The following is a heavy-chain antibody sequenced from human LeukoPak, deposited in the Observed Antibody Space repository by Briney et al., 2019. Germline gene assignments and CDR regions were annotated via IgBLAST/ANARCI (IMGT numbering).Heavy chain of an antibody. V-gene: IGHV3-7*01. CDR3: ARVMRLRHPDTFDY. Sequence: GGSLRLSCEVSGFTFNRHWMTWVRQGPGRGLEWVANIKEDGSEKYYVDSVRGRFTISRDNAKNSLYLQMNSLRAEDTAGYFCARVMRLRHPDTFDYWGQGTLVTVSS. D-gene: IGHD5-12*01. J-gene: IGHJ4*02. CDR2: IKEDGSEK. CDR1: GFTFNRHW.